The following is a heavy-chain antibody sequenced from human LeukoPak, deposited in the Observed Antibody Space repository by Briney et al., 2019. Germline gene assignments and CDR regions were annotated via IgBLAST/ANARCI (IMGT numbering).Heavy chain of an antibody. Sequence: PGGSLRLSCAASGFTFRSYTMNWVRQTPAKGLEWVSSIRSSGTDLYYADSVRGRFTISRDSAKNSLYLQINSLTTEDTAVYYCARGVPASVAGSFDYWGQGILVSVSS. CDR1: GFTFRSYT. CDR3: ARGVPASVAGSFDY. V-gene: IGHV3-21*01. J-gene: IGHJ4*02. CDR2: IRSSGTDL. D-gene: IGHD6-19*01.